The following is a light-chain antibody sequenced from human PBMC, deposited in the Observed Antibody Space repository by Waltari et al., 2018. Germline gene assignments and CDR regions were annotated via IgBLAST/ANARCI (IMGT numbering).Light chain of an antibody. CDR3: GSYTSSSSRDVV. V-gene: IGLV2-14*03. J-gene: IGLJ3*02. CDR1: SSDIGGYNY. CDR2: EVS. Sequence: QSALTQPASVSGSPGQSITIPCTGTSSDIGGYNYVSWYQQHPGKAPKVIIYEVSKRPSGRSHRFSGAKSGNTASLTISGLQADDDADYYCGSYTSSSSRDVVFGGGAELTVL.